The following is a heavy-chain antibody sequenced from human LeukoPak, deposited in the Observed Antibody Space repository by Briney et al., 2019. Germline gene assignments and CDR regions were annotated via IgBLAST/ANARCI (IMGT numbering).Heavy chain of an antibody. V-gene: IGHV3-48*01. CDR3: ARRAGGYSHPHDY. Sequence: GGSLRLSCAASGFTFSTYSMNWVRQAPGKGLEWLSYIDSDTPTIYYADSVKGRFTISRDNAKNSLYLQMNSLRAEDTAVYYCARRAGGYSHPHDYWGQGTLVTVSS. CDR1: GFTFSTYS. J-gene: IGHJ4*02. CDR2: IDSDTPTI. D-gene: IGHD4-23*01.